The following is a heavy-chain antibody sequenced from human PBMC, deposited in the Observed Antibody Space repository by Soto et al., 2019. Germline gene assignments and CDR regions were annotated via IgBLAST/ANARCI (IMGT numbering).Heavy chain of an antibody. CDR3: ARTVARMNLDY. J-gene: IGHJ4*02. CDR2: IFSNDET. V-gene: IGHV2-26*01. CDR1: GFSLSNARMG. Sequence: QVTLKESGPVLVKPTETLTLTCTVSGFSLSNARMGVSWIRQPPGKALEWLAHIFSNDETAYRTSLKTRLTISKDTSKSQVVLTMGNMDPVDTATYYCARTVARMNLDYWGQGTLVTVSS. D-gene: IGHD2-21*01.